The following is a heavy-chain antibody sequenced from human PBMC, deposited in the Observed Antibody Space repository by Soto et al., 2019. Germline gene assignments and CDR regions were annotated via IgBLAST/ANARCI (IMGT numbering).Heavy chain of an antibody. CDR3: AIHDSRPGYFDY. V-gene: IGHV1-18*01. Sequence: ASVKVSCKASGYTFTSYGISWVRQAPGQGLEYMGWISPYNDNTHYAQNLQGRVTVTADTSTSTAYMELRSLRSDDTAVYYCAIHDSRPGYFDYWGQGTLVTVSS. J-gene: IGHJ4*02. D-gene: IGHD3-22*01. CDR1: GYTFTSYG. CDR2: ISPYNDNT.